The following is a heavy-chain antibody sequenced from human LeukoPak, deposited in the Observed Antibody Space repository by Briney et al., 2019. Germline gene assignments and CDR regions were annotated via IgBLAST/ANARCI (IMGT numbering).Heavy chain of an antibody. CDR3: ARGEKQRLLGD. V-gene: IGHV1-69*06. J-gene: IGHJ4*02. Sequence: SVKVSCKASGGTLSNYAITWVRQAPGQGLEWMGRIIPIFGTAKYAQKFQGRVTITADKSTSTAYMEVSRLKSEDTAVYYCARGEKQRLLGDWGQGTLVTVSS. CDR2: IIPIFGTA. D-gene: IGHD6-25*01. CDR1: GGTLSNYA.